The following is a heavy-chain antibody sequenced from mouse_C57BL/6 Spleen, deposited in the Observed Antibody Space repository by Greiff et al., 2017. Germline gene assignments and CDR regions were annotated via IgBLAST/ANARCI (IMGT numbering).Heavy chain of an antibody. V-gene: IGHV1-15*01. CDR1: GYTFTDYE. J-gene: IGHJ2*01. Sequence: QVQLQQSGAELVRPGASVPLSCKASGYTFTDYEMHWVKQTPVHGLEWIGAIDPETGGTAYNQKFKGKAILTADKSSSTADMELRRLTSEYSAVYYCTRGTTVVPLFDYWGQGTTLTVSS. CDR3: TRGTTVVPLFDY. D-gene: IGHD1-1*01. CDR2: IDPETGGT.